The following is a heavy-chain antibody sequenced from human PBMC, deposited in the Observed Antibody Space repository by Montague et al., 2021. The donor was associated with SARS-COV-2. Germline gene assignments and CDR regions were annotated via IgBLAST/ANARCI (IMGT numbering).Heavy chain of an antibody. CDR1: GASISTSTDH. CDR2: FSYSDST. D-gene: IGHD6-19*01. V-gene: IGHV4-39*01. J-gene: IGHJ5*02. CDR3: ARHMGHGLVRGTGANWFDP. Sequence: SETLSLTCSVSGASISTSTDHWAWIRQSPGKGLEWVGSFSYSDSTHYNPSLRSRVIISVDSSKNQFSLKLNYVTAADTAVYYWARHMGHGLVRGTGANWFDPWGQGTLVAVSS.